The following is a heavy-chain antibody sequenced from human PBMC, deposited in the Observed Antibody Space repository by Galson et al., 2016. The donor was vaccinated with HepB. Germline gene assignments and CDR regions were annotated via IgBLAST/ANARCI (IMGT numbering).Heavy chain of an antibody. CDR2: ISVFNGDT. CDR3: ARALPGNLRASDV. J-gene: IGHJ3*01. V-gene: IGHV1-18*01. D-gene: IGHD1-14*01. CDR1: GYVFSNIG. Sequence: SVKVSCKGSGYVFSNIGITWVRQAPGQRLEWMGMISVFNGDTNYAQKFQGRVSMTTDSSANTAYMDLGSLRSDDTAVYYCARALPGNLRASDVWGQGTLVSVSS.